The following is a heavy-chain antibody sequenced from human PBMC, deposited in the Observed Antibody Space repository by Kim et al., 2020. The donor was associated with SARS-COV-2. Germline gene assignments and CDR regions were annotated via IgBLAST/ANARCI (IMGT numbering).Heavy chain of an antibody. J-gene: IGHJ6*02. V-gene: IGHV3-33*03. CDR2: IWYDGITK. Sequence: GGSLRLSCAASGFNFNDYLMSWVRQAPGKGLEAVADIWYDGITKFYVDSVKGGFTISRDNSGDTLYLEMNSLRVEDTAVYYCAKPRGYCTNGVCPPPGMDVWGQGTTVTVSS. CDR1: GFNFNDYL. CDR3: AKPRGYCTNGVCPPPGMDV. D-gene: IGHD2-8*01.